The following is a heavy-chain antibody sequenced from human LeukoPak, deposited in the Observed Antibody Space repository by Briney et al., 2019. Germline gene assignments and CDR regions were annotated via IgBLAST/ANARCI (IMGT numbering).Heavy chain of an antibody. Sequence: SETLSLTCTVSGFYISSGHYWGWVRRPPGAGLEWIGSVYQSGTTYYNPSLKSRVTTSVDMSKNQFSLRLRPVTAADTAVYYCARIFIRNGYSSYFDCWGQGTLVTVSS. J-gene: IGHJ4*02. D-gene: IGHD5-18*01. CDR3: ARIFIRNGYSSYFDC. CDR2: VYQSGTT. CDR1: GFYISSGHY. V-gene: IGHV4-38-2*02.